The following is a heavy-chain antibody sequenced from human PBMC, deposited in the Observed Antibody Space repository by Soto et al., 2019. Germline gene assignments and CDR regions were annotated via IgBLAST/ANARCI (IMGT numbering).Heavy chain of an antibody. D-gene: IGHD3-22*01. V-gene: IGHV1-69*13. CDR3: AREEYYYDSSGYNHGPCDY. CDR1: GGTFSSYA. Sequence: SVKVSCKASGGTFSSYAISWVRQAPGQGLEWMGGIIPIFGTANYAQKFQGRVTITADESTSTAYMELSSLRSEDTAVYYCAREEYYYDSSGYNHGPCDYWGQGTLVTVSS. CDR2: IIPIFGTA. J-gene: IGHJ4*02.